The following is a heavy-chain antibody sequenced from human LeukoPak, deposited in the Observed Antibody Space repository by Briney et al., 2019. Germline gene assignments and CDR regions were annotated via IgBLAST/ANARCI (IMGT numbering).Heavy chain of an antibody. D-gene: IGHD6-13*01. CDR2: IYYSGST. V-gene: IGHV4-31*03. J-gene: IGHJ4*02. CDR3: ARLPRIAADDY. Sequence: SETLSLTCTVSGGSISSGGYYWSWIRQHPGKGLEWIGYIYYSGSTYYNPSLKSRVTISVDTSKNQFSLKLSSVTAADTAVYYCARLPRIAADDYWGQGTLVTVSS. CDR1: GGSISSGGYY.